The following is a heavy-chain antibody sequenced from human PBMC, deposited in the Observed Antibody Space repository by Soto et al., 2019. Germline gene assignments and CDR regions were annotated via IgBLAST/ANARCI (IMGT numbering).Heavy chain of an antibody. CDR2: ISSSSTYI. D-gene: IGHD3-22*01. Sequence: GGSLRLSCAACGFTFRDYYIGWIRQAPWEGLEWVSYISSSSTYINNADSVKGRFTISRDNAKNSLYLQMSSLRAEDTGLYYCARVKEGGYREFDKWGQRTLVTVSS. CDR1: GFTFRDYY. CDR3: ARVKEGGYREFDK. V-gene: IGHV3-11*05. J-gene: IGHJ4*02.